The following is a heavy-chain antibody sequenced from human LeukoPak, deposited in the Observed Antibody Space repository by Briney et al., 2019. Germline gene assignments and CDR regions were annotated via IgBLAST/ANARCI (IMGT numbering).Heavy chain of an antibody. D-gene: IGHD3-22*01. CDR3: ARAGTYDSSGYYY. CDR1: GFTFSSYG. J-gene: IGHJ4*02. Sequence: PGRSLRLSCAASGFTFSSYGMHWVRQAPGKGLEWVAVIWYDGSNKYYADSVKGRFTISRDNSKNTLYLQMNSLRAEDTAVYYCARAGTYDSSGYYYWGQGTLVTVSS. V-gene: IGHV3-33*01. CDR2: IWYDGSNK.